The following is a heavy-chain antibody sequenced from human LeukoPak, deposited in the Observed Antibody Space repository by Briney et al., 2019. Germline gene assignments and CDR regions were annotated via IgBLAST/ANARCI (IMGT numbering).Heavy chain of an antibody. CDR2: INSDGSST. J-gene: IGHJ6*02. Sequence: GSLRLSCAASGFTFSSYWMHWVRQAPGKGLVWVSRINSDGSSTSYADSVKGRFTISRDNAKNTLYLQMNSLRAEDTAVYYCARAPSYYYYGMDVWGQGTTVTVSS. V-gene: IGHV3-74*01. CDR1: GFTFSSYW. CDR3: ARAPSYYYYGMDV.